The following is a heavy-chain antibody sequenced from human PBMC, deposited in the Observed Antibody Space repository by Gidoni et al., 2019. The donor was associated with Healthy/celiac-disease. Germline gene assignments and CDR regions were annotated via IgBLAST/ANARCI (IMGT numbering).Heavy chain of an antibody. V-gene: IGHV4-39*01. CDR1: GGSITSSSYY. Sequence: QLQLQESGPGLVPPSQSLSLTCTLSGGSITSSSYYWGWIRQPPGKGLEWIGSIYYSGGTYYNPSLKSRVTISVDTSKNQFSLKLSSVTAADTAVYYCARRSGSSPRGYMDVWGKGTTVTVSS. CDR2: IYYSGGT. D-gene: IGHD1-26*01. J-gene: IGHJ6*03. CDR3: ARRSGSSPRGYMDV.